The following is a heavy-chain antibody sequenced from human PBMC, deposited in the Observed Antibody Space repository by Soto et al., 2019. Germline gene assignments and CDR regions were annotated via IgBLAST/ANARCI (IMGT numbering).Heavy chain of an antibody. V-gene: IGHV4-39*01. D-gene: IGHD3-3*01. J-gene: IGHJ5*02. CDR3: ARHKNDFWSHWFDP. Sequence: SETLSLTCTVSGGSISSSSYYWGWIRQPPGKGLEWIGSIYYSGSTYYNPSLKSRVTISVDTSKNQFSLKLSSVTAADTAVYYCARHKNDFWSHWFDPWGQGTLVTVSS. CDR2: IYYSGST. CDR1: GGSISSSSYY.